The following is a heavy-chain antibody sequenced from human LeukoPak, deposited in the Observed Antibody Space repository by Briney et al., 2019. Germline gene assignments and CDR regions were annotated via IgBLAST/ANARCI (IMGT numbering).Heavy chain of an antibody. Sequence: GESLKISCKGSGYSFTSYWIGWVRQMPGKGLEWMGTIYPGDSDTRYSPSFQGQVTISADKSISTAYLQWSSLKASDTAMYYCARQTLYYYDSSGYQIWGQGTMVTVSS. CDR2: IYPGDSDT. CDR3: ARQTLYYYDSSGYQI. D-gene: IGHD3-22*01. J-gene: IGHJ3*02. V-gene: IGHV5-51*01. CDR1: GYSFTSYW.